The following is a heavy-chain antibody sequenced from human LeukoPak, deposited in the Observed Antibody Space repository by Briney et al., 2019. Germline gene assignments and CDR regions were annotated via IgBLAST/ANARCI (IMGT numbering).Heavy chain of an antibody. CDR3: AKVIAAAGGGWFDP. Sequence: SQTLSLTCTVSGGSISSGSYYWSWIRQPAGKGLEWIGRIYTSGSTNYNPSLKSRVTISVDTSKNQFSLKLSSVTAADTAVYYCAKVIAAAGGGWFDPWGQGTLVTVSS. CDR1: GGSISSGSYY. V-gene: IGHV4-61*02. D-gene: IGHD6-13*01. CDR2: IYTSGST. J-gene: IGHJ5*02.